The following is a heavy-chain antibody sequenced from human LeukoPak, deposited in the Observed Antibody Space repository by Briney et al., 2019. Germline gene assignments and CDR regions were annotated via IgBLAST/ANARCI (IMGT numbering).Heavy chain of an antibody. D-gene: IGHD6-13*01. Sequence: SETLSLTSAVSGYSLSSSIWWGWTGQPPGKGLEWIGYIFFSGSTYYKPSLKSRVTMSVDTSKNQFYLKLSCVSAVDTAVYYCGSSSCYRAYAFDIWGQGTMVTVSS. CDR2: IFFSGST. V-gene: IGHV4-28*01. CDR3: GSSSCYRAYAFDI. CDR1: GYSLSSSIW. J-gene: IGHJ3*02.